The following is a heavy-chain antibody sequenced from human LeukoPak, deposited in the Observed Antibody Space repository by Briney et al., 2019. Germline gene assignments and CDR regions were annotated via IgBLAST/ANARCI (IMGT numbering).Heavy chain of an antibody. Sequence: GGSLRLSCAASGFTFSSYAMSWVRQAPGKGLEWISYINSVGGTTFYGDSVKGRFTISRDNANNTLYLQMNSLRAEDAATYYCARSHMYGDYGEDVWGHGTLVAVSS. V-gene: IGHV3-48*04. J-gene: IGHJ3*01. CDR2: INSVGGTT. CDR1: GFTFSSYA. CDR3: ARSHMYGDYGEDV. D-gene: IGHD2-21*01.